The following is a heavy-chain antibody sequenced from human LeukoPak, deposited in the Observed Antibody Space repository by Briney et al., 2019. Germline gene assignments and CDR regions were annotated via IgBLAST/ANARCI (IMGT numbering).Heavy chain of an antibody. CDR2: IYNTGST. CDR3: ARRALGGSTNWAGFDP. D-gene: IGHD2-2*01. CDR1: GYSISTGYY. Sequence: LETLSLTCTVSGYSISTGYYWGWIRQPPGKGLEWIASIYNTGSTHYNPSLKSRVTISVDTSKNQFSLKVNSVTAADTAVYYCARRALGGSTNWAGFDPWGQGTLVTVSS. V-gene: IGHV4-38-2*02. J-gene: IGHJ5*02.